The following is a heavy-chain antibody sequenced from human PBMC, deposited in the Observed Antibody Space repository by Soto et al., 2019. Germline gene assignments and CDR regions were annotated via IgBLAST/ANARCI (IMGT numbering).Heavy chain of an antibody. CDR1: GFTFSSYA. Sequence: GGSLRLSCAASGFTFSSYAMSWVRQAPGKGLEWVSAISGSGGSTYYADSVKGRFTISRDNSKNTLYLQMNSLRAEDTAVYYCAKDRSSSWFPSKFDYWGQGTLVTVSS. CDR3: AKDRSSSWFPSKFDY. J-gene: IGHJ4*02. V-gene: IGHV3-23*01. CDR2: ISGSGGST. D-gene: IGHD6-13*01.